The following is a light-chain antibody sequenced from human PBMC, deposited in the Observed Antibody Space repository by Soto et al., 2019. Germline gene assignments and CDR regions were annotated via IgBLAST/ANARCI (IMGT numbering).Light chain of an antibody. Sequence: DIPLTQSPSFLSASVGDRVTITCRASQGISSYLAWYQQKAGKAPKLLIYTASTLQSGVPSRFSGSGSGTEFTLTISNLQPEDFGTYYCQQYHRYPYSFGPGTKLEI. V-gene: IGKV1-9*01. J-gene: IGKJ2*01. CDR1: QGISSY. CDR2: TAS. CDR3: QQYHRYPYS.